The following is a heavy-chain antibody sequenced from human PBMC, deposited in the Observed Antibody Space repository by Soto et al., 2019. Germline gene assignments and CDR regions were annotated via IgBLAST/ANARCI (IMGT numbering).Heavy chain of an antibody. J-gene: IGHJ4*02. CDR1: GFTFSTFS. V-gene: IGHV3-30*04. CDR2: ISYDGSEK. D-gene: IGHD1-26*01. Sequence: QVQLVESGGGVVQPGRSLRLSCATSGFTFSTFSMHWVRQAPGKGLEWVAHISYDGSEKDYADSVKGRFTISRDNSDNTLFQQMNSLTSEDTGVYYCARGPESGDFWGQGTLVTVPS. CDR3: ARGPESGDF.